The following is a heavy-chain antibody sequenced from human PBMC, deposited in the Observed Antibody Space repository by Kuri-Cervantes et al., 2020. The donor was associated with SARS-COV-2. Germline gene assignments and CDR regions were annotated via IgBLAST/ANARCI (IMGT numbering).Heavy chain of an antibody. Sequence: GGSLRLSCAPSGLTFSSYGMHWVRQAPGKGLEWVAFISYDGGNKYYADSVKGRFTISRDNSKNTLYLQMNSLRAEDTALYYCARDLIFVAYNRGTGAFDIWGQGTMVTVSS. J-gene: IGHJ3*02. D-gene: IGHD3-10*01. CDR1: GLTFSSYG. V-gene: IGHV3-30-3*01. CDR2: ISYDGGNK. CDR3: ARDLIFVAYNRGTGAFDI.